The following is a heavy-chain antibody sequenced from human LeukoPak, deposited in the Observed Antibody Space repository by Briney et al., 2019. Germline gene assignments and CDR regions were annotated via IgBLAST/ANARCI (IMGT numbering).Heavy chain of an antibody. CDR1: GFTFSSYA. J-gene: IGHJ6*02. CDR3: ARVRDRHPYYGMDV. CDR2: ISSNGGST. Sequence: GGSLRLYCAASGFTFSSYAMHWVRQAPGKGLEYVSAISSNGGSTYYANSVKGRFTISRDNSKNTLYLQMGSLRAEDMAVYYCARVRDRHPYYGMDVWGQGTTVTVSS. V-gene: IGHV3-64*01.